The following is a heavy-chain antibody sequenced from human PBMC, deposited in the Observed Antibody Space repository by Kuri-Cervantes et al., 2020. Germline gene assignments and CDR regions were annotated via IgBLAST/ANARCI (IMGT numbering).Heavy chain of an antibody. V-gene: IGHV3-48*04. CDR1: GFTFSSYG. D-gene: IGHD5-12*01. J-gene: IGHJ4*02. CDR3: ARVATITDY. CDR2: ISSSSTI. Sequence: GESLKISCAASGFTFSSYGMHWVRQAPGKGLEWVSYISSSSTIYYADSVKGRFTISRDNAKNFLFLQMNSLRAEDTAVYYCARVATITDYWGQGTPVTVSS.